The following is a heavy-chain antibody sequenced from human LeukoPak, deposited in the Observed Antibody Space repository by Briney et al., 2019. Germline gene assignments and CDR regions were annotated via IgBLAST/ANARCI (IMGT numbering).Heavy chain of an antibody. CDR3: ARDYGPQGALYLDY. CDR2: ISYDGSNK. J-gene: IGHJ4*02. Sequence: PGGSLRLSCAASGFTFSSYAMHWVRQAPGKGLEWVAVISYDGSNKYYADSVKGRFTISRDNSKNTLYLQMNSLRAEDTAVYYCARDYGPQGALYLDYWGQGTLVTVSS. D-gene: IGHD1-26*01. V-gene: IGHV3-30-3*01. CDR1: GFTFSSYA.